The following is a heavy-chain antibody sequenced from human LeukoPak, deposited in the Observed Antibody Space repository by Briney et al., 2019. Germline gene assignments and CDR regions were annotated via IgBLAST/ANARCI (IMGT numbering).Heavy chain of an antibody. J-gene: IGHJ5*02. D-gene: IGHD6-13*01. V-gene: IGHV1-69-2*01. Sequence: ASVKISCKASGYTFTDYYMHWVQQAPGKGLEWMGRVDPEDGETIYAEKFQGRVTITADTSTDTAYMELSSPRSEDTAVYYCAPSQTSSSFGNWFDPWGQGTLVTVSS. CDR2: VDPEDGET. CDR3: APSQTSSSFGNWFDP. CDR1: GYTFTDYY.